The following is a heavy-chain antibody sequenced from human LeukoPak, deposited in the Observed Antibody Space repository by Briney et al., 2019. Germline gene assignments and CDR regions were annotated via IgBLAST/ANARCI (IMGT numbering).Heavy chain of an antibody. Sequence: SETLSLTCTVSGGSISSYYWSWIRQPPGKGLEWIGYIYYSGMTNYNPSLKSRVTISVDTSKNQFSLKLSSVTAADTAVYYCARGGVNYKIAGPWGQGALVTVSS. CDR2: IYYSGMT. CDR1: GGSISSYY. J-gene: IGHJ5*02. V-gene: IGHV4-59*01. CDR3: ARGGVNYKIAGP. D-gene: IGHD3-10*01.